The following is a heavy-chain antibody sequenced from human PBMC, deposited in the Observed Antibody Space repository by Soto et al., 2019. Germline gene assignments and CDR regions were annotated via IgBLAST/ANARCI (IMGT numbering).Heavy chain of an antibody. J-gene: IGHJ4*02. D-gene: IGHD3-9*01. CDR3: ARLVTPDY. CDR2: IKQDGSEK. Sequence: GGSLRLSCAASGFPFSSYWMSWVRQAPGKGLEWVANIKQDGSEKYYVDSVKGRFTISRDNAKNSLYLQMNSLRAEDTAVYYCARLVTPDYWGQGTLVTVSS. V-gene: IGHV3-7*01. CDR1: GFPFSSYW.